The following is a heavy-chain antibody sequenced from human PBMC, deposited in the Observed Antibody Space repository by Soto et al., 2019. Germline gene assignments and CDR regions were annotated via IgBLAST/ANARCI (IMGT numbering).Heavy chain of an antibody. CDR2: FDPEDGET. V-gene: IGHV1-24*01. Sequence: ASVKVSCKVSGYTLTELSMHWVRQAPGKGLEWMGGFDPEDGETIYAQKFQGRVTMTEDTSTDTAYMELSSLRSEDTAAYYCATSHPMFGEGYYFDYWGQGTLVTVSS. J-gene: IGHJ4*02. CDR1: GYTLTELS. D-gene: IGHD3-10*02. CDR3: ATSHPMFGEGYYFDY.